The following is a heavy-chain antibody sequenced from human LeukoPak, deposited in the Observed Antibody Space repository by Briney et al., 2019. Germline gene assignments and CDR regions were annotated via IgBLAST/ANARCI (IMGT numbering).Heavy chain of an antibody. CDR1: GGSISPYY. V-gene: IGHV4-59*01. CDR2: IYYSGST. D-gene: IGHD3-9*01. CDR3: ARAARYFDWSAVGY. J-gene: IGHJ4*02. Sequence: SETLSLTCTVSGGSISPYYWSWIRQPPGKGLEYIGYIYYSGSTNYNPSLKSRVTISLDTSKNQFSLKLSSVTAADTAVYYCARAARYFDWSAVGYWGQGTLVTVSS.